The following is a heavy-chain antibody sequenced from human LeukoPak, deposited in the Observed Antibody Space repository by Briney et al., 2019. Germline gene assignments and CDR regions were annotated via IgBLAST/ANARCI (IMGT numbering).Heavy chain of an antibody. CDR1: GFTVSSNY. CDR2: IYSGGST. V-gene: IGHV3-53*01. J-gene: IGHJ5*02. CDR3: ARDPPGAYCGGDCYP. D-gene: IGHD2-21*02. Sequence: GGSLRLSCAASGFTVSSNYMSWVRQAPGKGLEWVSVIYSGGSTYYADSVKGRFTISRDNSKNTLYLQMNSLRAEDTVVYYCARDPPGAYCGGDCYPWGQGTLGTVSS.